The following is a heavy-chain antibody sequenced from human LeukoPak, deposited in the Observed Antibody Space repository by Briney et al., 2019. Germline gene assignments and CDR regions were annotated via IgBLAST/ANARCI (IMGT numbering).Heavy chain of an antibody. Sequence: GGSLRLSCAASGFTFSGYVMHWVRQAPGKGLEWVAVIWSDGSNKYYADSVKGRFAISRDNSRNTLYLQMNSLRAKDTAVYYCARDKGSHFDYWGQGTLVTVSS. D-gene: IGHD2-15*01. CDR2: IWSDGSNK. CDR1: GFTFSGYV. V-gene: IGHV3-33*01. CDR3: ARDKGSHFDY. J-gene: IGHJ4*02.